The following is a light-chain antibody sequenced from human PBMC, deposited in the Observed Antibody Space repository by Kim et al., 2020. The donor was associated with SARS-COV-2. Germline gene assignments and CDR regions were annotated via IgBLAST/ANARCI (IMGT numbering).Light chain of an antibody. CDR2: EDN. CDR1: SGRIASNY. CDR3: QSYDSSNSWV. J-gene: IGLJ3*02. V-gene: IGLV6-57*04. Sequence: NFMLTQPHSVSESPGKTVTISCTRSSGRIASNYVQWYQQRPGSAPSTVIYEDNQRPSGVPDRFSGSIDSSSNSASLTISGLKTEDEADYYCQSYDSSNSWVFGGGTQLTVL.